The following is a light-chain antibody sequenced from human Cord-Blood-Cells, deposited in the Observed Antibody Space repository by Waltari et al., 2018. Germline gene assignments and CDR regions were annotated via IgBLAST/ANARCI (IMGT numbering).Light chain of an antibody. CDR3: SSYTSSSTWV. V-gene: IGLV2-14*01. CDR1: SSYVGGYNY. Sequence: QSALTQPASVSGSPGQSITISCTGTSSYVGGYNYVSWYQQHPGKAPKLMIYDVSKRPSRVSHRFSGSKSGNTASLTISGLQAEDEADYYCSSYTSSSTWVFGGGTKLTVL. CDR2: DVS. J-gene: IGLJ3*02.